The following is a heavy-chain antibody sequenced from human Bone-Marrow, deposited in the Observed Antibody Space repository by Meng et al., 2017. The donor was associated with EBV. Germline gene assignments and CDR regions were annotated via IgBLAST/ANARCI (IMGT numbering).Heavy chain of an antibody. V-gene: IGHV4-34*01. Sequence: QVRVQQWGAGLLKPSEPPPLPCAVYGGSFSGYYWSWIRQPPGKGLEWIGEINHSGSTNYNPSLKSRVTILVDTSKNQFSLKLSSVTAADTAVYYCARVWGPAAMPRRLGWYFDVWGRGTLVTVSS. CDR3: ARVWGPAAMPRRLGWYFDV. J-gene: IGHJ2*01. D-gene: IGHD2-2*01. CDR2: INHSGST. CDR1: GGSFSGYY.